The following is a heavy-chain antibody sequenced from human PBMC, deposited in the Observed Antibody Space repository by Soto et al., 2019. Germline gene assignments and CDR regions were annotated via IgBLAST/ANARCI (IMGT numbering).Heavy chain of an antibody. CDR3: ARGLNTIFGVVIRGGAFDI. CDR2: ISSSSYI. CDR1: GFTFSSYS. Sequence: GESLKISCAASGFTFSSYSMNWVRQAPGKGLEWVSSISSSSYIYYADSVKGRFTISRDNAKNSLYLQMNSLRAEDTAVYYCARGLNTIFGVVIRGGAFDIWGQGTMVTVSS. V-gene: IGHV3-21*01. J-gene: IGHJ3*02. D-gene: IGHD3-3*01.